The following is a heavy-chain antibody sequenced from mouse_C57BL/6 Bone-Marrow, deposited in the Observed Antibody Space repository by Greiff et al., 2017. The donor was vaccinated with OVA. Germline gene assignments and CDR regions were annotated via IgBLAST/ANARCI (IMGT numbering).Heavy chain of an antibody. Sequence: EVKLVESGAELVRPGASVKLSCTASGFNIKDDYMHWVKQRPEQGLEWIGWIDPENGDTEYASKFQGKATITADTSSNTAYLQLSSLTSEDTAVYYCTTWCLYPYYFDYWGQGTTLTVSS. J-gene: IGHJ2*01. D-gene: IGHD6-2*01. CDR1: GFNIKDDY. CDR3: TTWCLYPYYFDY. CDR2: IDPENGDT. V-gene: IGHV14-4*01.